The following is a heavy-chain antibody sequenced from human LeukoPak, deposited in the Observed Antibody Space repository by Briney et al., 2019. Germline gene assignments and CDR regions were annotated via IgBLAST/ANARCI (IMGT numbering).Heavy chain of an antibody. CDR2: IIPIFGTA. CDR3: ASATPAASFDY. J-gene: IGHJ4*02. Sequence: SVKVSCKVSTYTLTELSIHWVRQAPGKGLEWMGGIIPIFGTANYAQKFQGRVTITADESTSTAYMELSSLRSEDTAVYYCASATPAASFDYWGQGTLVTVSS. V-gene: IGHV1-69*13. D-gene: IGHD6-13*01. CDR1: TYTLTELS.